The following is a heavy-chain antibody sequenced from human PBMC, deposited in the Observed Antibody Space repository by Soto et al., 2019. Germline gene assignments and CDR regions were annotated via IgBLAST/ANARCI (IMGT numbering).Heavy chain of an antibody. J-gene: IGHJ3*01. CDR1: GDSVISATYY. V-gene: IGHV4-61*01. D-gene: IGHD6-13*01. CDR2: IYYDGGT. CDR3: ARVLPGIAAAYDAFDV. Sequence: KASETLSLTCTVSGDSVISATYYWSWIRQPPGKGLEWIGYIYYDGGTTYNPSLKSRVTISTDTSRSQLSLQLTSATPADTAVYYCARVLPGIAAAYDAFDVWGQGTMVTVSS.